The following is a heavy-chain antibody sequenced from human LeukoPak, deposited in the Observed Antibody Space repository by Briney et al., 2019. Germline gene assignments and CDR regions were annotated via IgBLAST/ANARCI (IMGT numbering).Heavy chain of an antibody. J-gene: IGHJ3*02. V-gene: IGHV1-8*01. CDR2: MNPNSGNT. Sequence: GASVKVSCKASGYTFTSYDINWVRQATGQGLEWMGWMNPNSGNTGSAQRFQGRVTMTRDTSINTAYMELSSLRSEDTAVYFCARNNYGGHDAFDIWGQGTLVTVSS. D-gene: IGHD4-11*01. CDR3: ARNNYGGHDAFDI. CDR1: GYTFTSYD.